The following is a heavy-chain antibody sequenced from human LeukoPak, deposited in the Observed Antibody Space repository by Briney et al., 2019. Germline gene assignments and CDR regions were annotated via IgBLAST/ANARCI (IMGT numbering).Heavy chain of an antibody. Sequence: GGSLRLSCAASAITFSTYAMSWVRQAPGKGLEWVAFIRYDGTNKNYADSVKGRFTISRDISKNTLYLQMNSLRAEDTAVYYCAKWNSGYSSGWYVFDYWGQGTLVTVSS. CDR3: AKWNSGYSSGWYVFDY. CDR2: IRYDGTNK. CDR1: AITFSTYA. J-gene: IGHJ4*02. D-gene: IGHD6-19*01. V-gene: IGHV3-30*02.